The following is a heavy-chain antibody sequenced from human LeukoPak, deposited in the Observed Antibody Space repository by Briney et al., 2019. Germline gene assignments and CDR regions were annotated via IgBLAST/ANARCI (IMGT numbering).Heavy chain of an antibody. J-gene: IGHJ6*03. CDR1: GFTFSSYW. Sequence: GGSLRLSCAVSGFTFSSYWMSWVRQAPGKGLEWVAIIKQDESEKYYVDSVKGRFTISRDNAKNSLFLQMNSLRAEDTAMYYCARVRQWLVRTSNYYYYYMDVWTKGTTVTVSS. CDR3: ARVRQWLVRTSNYYYYYMDV. CDR2: IKQDESEK. V-gene: IGHV3-7*01. D-gene: IGHD6-19*01.